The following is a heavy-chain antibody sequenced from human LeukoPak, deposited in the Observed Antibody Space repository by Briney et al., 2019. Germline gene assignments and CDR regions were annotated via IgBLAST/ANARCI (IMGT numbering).Heavy chain of an antibody. D-gene: IGHD6-19*01. Sequence: ASVKVSCKASGCTFTGYYMHWVRQAPGQGLEWMGRINPNSGGTNYAEKFQGRVTMTRDTSISTAYMELSRLRSDDTAVYYCARYSSGWYLNWFAPWGQGTLVTVSS. CDR2: INPNSGGT. CDR3: ARYSSGWYLNWFAP. V-gene: IGHV1-2*06. CDR1: GCTFTGYY. J-gene: IGHJ5*02.